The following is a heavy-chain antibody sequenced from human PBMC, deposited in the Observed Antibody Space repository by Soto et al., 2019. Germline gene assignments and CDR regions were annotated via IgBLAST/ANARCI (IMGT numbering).Heavy chain of an antibody. CDR2: ISYDGSNK. CDR1: GFTFSSYG. D-gene: IGHD5-18*01. J-gene: IGHJ4*02. V-gene: IGHV3-30*03. Sequence: QVQLVESGGGVVQPGRSLRLSCAASGFTFSSYGMHWVRQAPGKGLEWVAVISYDGSNKYYADSVKGRFTISRDNSKNTLYLQMNSXXXXXTAXXXXXXXXXXXXXXXXWLLDPRLDYWGQGTLVTVSS. CDR3: XXXXXXXXXXXXWLLDPRLDY.